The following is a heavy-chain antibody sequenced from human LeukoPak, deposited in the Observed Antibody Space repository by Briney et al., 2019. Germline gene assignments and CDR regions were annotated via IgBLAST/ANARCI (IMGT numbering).Heavy chain of an antibody. CDR3: ARETYGILTGYYNLDY. J-gene: IGHJ4*02. V-gene: IGHV3-21*01. Sequence: PGGSLRLSCAASGFTFSSYSMKWVRQAPGKGLEWVSSISSSSSYIYYADSVKGRFTISRDNAKNSLYLQMNSLRAEDTAVYYCARETYGILTGYYNLDYWGQGTLVTVSS. CDR1: GFTFSSYS. CDR2: ISSSSSYI. D-gene: IGHD3-9*01.